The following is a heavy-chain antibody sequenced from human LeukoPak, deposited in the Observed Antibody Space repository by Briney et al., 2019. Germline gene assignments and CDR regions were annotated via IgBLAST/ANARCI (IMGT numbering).Heavy chain of an antibody. Sequence: GGSLRLSCAASGFTFSSSWMNWVRHIPEKGLEWVAYIKQDGSEEWYVDSVKGRFIISRDNAKNSLYLQMNSLRVQDTAVYLCAKGGWYPDYWGQGTLVTVSS. D-gene: IGHD6-19*01. V-gene: IGHV3-7*03. CDR2: IKQDGSEE. J-gene: IGHJ4*02. CDR1: GFTFSSSW. CDR3: AKGGWYPDY.